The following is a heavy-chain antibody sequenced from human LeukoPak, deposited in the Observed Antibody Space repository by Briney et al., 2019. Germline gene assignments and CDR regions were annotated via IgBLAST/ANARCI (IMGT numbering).Heavy chain of an antibody. D-gene: IGHD2-15*01. CDR3: ARGHLNCSGGSCYDYYYYYMDV. Sequence: SETLSLTCAVYGGSFSGYYWSWIRQPPGKGLEWIGEINHSGSTNYNPSLKSRVTISVDTPKNQFSLKLSSVTAADTAVYYCARGHLNCSGGSCYDYYYYYMDVWGKGTTVTVSS. CDR1: GGSFSGYY. CDR2: INHSGST. J-gene: IGHJ6*03. V-gene: IGHV4-34*01.